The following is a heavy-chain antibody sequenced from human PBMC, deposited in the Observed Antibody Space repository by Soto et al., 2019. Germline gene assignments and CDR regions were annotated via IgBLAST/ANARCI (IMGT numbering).Heavy chain of an antibody. J-gene: IGHJ4*02. CDR1: GGSISSSSYY. CDR3: ARHGRSWEFAY. CDR2: IYYSGST. D-gene: IGHD6-13*01. Sequence: SETLSLTCTVSGGSISSSSYYWGWIRQPPGKGLEWIGSIYYSGSTYYNPSLKSRVTISVDTSKNQFSLKLSSVTAADTAVYYCARHGRSWEFAYRGQRTLVIVS. V-gene: IGHV4-39*01.